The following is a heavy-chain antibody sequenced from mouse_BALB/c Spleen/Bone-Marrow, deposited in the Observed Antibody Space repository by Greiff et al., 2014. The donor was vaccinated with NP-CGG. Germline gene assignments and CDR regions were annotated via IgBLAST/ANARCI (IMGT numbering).Heavy chain of an antibody. J-gene: IGHJ4*01. Sequence: EVKLVESGGGLVKPGGSLKLSRAASGFTFSDFYMYWVRQTPEKRLEWVATISYGGSYIYYPDSVKGRFTISRDDAKNNLYLQMSSLKSEDTAMYYCARDRGVQGYAMDYWGQGTSVTVSS. CDR1: GFTFSDFY. CDR3: ARDRGVQGYAMDY. V-gene: IGHV5-4*02. CDR2: ISYGGSYI. D-gene: IGHD2-14*01.